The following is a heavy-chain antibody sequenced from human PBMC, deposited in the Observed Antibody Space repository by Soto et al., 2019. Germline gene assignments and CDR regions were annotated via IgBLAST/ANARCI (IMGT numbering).Heavy chain of an antibody. CDR2: IYHSGST. CDR3: ARDKSAVAGTYYFDY. Sequence: SETLSLTCAVSGGSISSSNWWSWVRQPPGKGLEWIGEIYHSGSTNYNPSLKSRVTISVDKSKNQFSLKLSSVTAADTAVYYCARDKSAVAGTYYFDYWGQGTLVTVSS. J-gene: IGHJ4*02. V-gene: IGHV4-4*02. CDR1: GGSISSSNW. D-gene: IGHD6-19*01.